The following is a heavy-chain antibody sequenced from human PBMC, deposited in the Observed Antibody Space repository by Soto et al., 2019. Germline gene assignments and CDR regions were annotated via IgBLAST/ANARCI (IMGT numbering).Heavy chain of an antibody. J-gene: IGHJ6*02. CDR1: GFTFSSYG. Sequence: PGGSLRLSCAASGFTFSSYGMHWVRQAPGKGLEWVAVISYDGSNKYYADSVKGRFTISRDNSKNTLYLQMNSLRAEDTAVYYCAKGVSYLYYYGMDVWGQGTTVTVSS. CDR3: AKGVSYLYYYGMDV. CDR2: ISYDGSNK. V-gene: IGHV3-30*18.